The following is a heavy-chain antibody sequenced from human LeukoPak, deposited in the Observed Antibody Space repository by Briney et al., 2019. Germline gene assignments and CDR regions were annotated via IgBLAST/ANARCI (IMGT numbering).Heavy chain of an antibody. CDR2: IYYSGST. CDR3: AREYSAFDY. Sequence: SETLSLTCTVSGDPISTSSDYKWTWIRQPPRKGLEWIGYIYYSGSTNYNPTLQSRVTISVDTSNNQFSLKLTSVTAADTAVYYCAREYSAFDYWGQGTLVTVSS. J-gene: IGHJ4*02. CDR1: GDPISTSSDY. V-gene: IGHV4-61*08. D-gene: IGHD5-12*01.